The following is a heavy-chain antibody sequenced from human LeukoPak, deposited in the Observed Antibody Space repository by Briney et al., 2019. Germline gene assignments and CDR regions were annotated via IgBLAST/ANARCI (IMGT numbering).Heavy chain of an antibody. CDR2: IKPDVSEI. D-gene: IGHD3-10*02. J-gene: IGHJ6*04. CDR3: AELGITMIGGV. V-gene: IGHV3-7*01. Sequence: SGGSLRLSCAASGFTFSNYWMSWVRQAPGKGLEWVANIKPDVSEIYYVDSVKGRFTISRDNAKNYLYLQMNSLRAEDTAVYYCAELGITMIGGVWGKGTTVTISS. CDR1: GFTFSNYW.